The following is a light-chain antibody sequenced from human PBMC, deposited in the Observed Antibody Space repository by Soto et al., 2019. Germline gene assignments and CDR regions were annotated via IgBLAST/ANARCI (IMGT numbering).Light chain of an antibody. Sequence: DIQMTQSHSTLSASVGDRVTITCRASQSISSWLAWYQQKLRKAPKLLLYKASSLEREVPSTLSGSGSGTEFTLTISSLQPDDFATYYCQQYIYYRTFGQGTKVEIK. CDR2: KAS. V-gene: IGKV1-5*03. CDR1: QSISSW. J-gene: IGKJ1*01. CDR3: QQYIYYRT.